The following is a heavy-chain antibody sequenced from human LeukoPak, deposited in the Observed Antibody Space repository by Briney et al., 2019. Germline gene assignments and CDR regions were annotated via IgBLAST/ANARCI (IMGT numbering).Heavy chain of an antibody. CDR1: GYTFTSYY. CDR3: ARGGDTMIKPAFYGFDI. J-gene: IGHJ3*02. Sequence: GASVKVSCKASGYTFTSYYIHWVRQAPGQGLEWTGIINPSGGRTRYAQKFQGRVTMTRDTSTSTVYMELSSLRSEDTAVYSCARGGDTMIKPAFYGFDIWGQGTMVTVSS. V-gene: IGHV1-46*01. D-gene: IGHD3-22*01. CDR2: INPSGGRT.